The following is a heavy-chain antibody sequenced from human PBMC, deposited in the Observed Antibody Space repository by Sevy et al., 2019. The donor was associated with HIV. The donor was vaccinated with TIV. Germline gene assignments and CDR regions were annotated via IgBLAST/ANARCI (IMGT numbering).Heavy chain of an antibody. V-gene: IGHV3-9*01. CDR3: AKDLLPYGAGSYPLDY. CDR1: GFRFEDYG. Sequence: GGSLRLSCAASGFRFEDYGMHWVRRAPGKGLEWVSGIGWNSGGVGYAVSVKGRFTISRDKPKNLLYLQMNSLTSEDTALYYCAKDLLPYGAGSYPLDYWGQGTVVTVSS. CDR2: IGWNSGGV. D-gene: IGHD3-10*01. J-gene: IGHJ4*02.